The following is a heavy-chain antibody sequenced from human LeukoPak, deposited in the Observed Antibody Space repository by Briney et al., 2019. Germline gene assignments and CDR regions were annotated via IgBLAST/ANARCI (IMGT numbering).Heavy chain of an antibody. CDR2: INPSGGNT. D-gene: IGHD3-10*01. V-gene: IGHV1-46*01. J-gene: IGHJ5*02. CDR1: GYTFTRYY. Sequence: AASVKVSCKASGYTFTRYYMHWVRQAPGQGLEWMGIINPSGGNTNYAQKFQGRVAMTRDMSTSTVYMELSSLRSEDTAVYYCARANMVRGVGSFFDRNWFDPWGQGTLVTVSS. CDR3: ARANMVRGVGSFFDRNWFDP.